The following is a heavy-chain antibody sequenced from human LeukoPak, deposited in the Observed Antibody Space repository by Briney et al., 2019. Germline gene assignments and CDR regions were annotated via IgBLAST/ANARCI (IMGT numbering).Heavy chain of an antibody. J-gene: IGHJ4*02. CDR3: ASVWGYCSSTSCYLRSFDY. CDR2: INPNSGGT. Sequence: ASVKVSCKASGYTFTGYYMHWVRQAPGQGLEWMGWINPNSGGTNYAQKFQGRVTMTTDTSTSTAYMELRSLRSDDTAVYYCASVWGYCSSTSCYLRSFDYWGQGTLVTVSS. D-gene: IGHD2-2*01. V-gene: IGHV1-2*02. CDR1: GYTFTGYY.